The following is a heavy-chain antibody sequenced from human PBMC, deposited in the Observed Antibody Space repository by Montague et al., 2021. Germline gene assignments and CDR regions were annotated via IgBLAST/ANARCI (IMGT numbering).Heavy chain of an antibody. D-gene: IGHD6-13*01. CDR2: IFWDDDK. CDR1: GFSLATSGVG. V-gene: IGHV2-5*02. Sequence: PALVKPTQTLTLTCTFSGFSLATSGVGVAWLRQPPGKALEWLALIFWDDDKRYSSSLKSRLTITKDTTKNQVILTLTNMDPVDTATYFCAPKIAAHKAHDGFSVWGQGTVVTVSA. CDR3: APKIAAHKAHDGFSV. J-gene: IGHJ3*01.